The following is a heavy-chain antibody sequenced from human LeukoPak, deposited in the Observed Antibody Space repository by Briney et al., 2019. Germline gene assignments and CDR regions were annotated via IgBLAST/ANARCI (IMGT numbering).Heavy chain of an antibody. V-gene: IGHV3-9*01. CDR1: GFTFDDYA. CDR3: AKDLGHCSSTSCAPDY. D-gene: IGHD2-2*01. J-gene: IGHJ4*02. Sequence: GGSLRLSCAASGFTFDDYAMHWVRQVPGKGLEWVSGISWNSGRIGYADSVKGGFAISRDNARNSLYLQMNSLRAEDTALYYCAKDLGHCSSTSCAPDYWGQGTLVTVSS. CDR2: ISWNSGRI.